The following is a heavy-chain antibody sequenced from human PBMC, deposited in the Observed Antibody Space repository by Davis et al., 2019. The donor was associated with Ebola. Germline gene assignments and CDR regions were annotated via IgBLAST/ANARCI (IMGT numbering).Heavy chain of an antibody. D-gene: IGHD1-26*01. J-gene: IGHJ5*02. CDR2: IYYSGST. Sequence: MPSETLSLTCTVSGGSISSSSYYWGWIRQPPGKGLAWIGSIYYSGSTYYNPSLKSRVTISVDTSKNQFSLKLSSVTAADTAVYYCARGKERTPNWFDPWGQGTLVTVSS. CDR3: ARGKERTPNWFDP. V-gene: IGHV4-39*07. CDR1: GGSISSSSYY.